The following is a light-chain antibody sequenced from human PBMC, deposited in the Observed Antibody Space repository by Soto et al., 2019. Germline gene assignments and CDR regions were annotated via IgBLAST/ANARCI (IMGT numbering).Light chain of an antibody. V-gene: IGKV3-15*01. Sequence: EIVMTQSPATLSVSPGERATLSCRASQSVSSSLAWYQQKPGQAPRLLIYDASTRATGIPARFSGSGSGTEFTLTISSLQSEDFAIYYCQQYNNWPLTFGGGTKVEIK. J-gene: IGKJ4*01. CDR1: QSVSSS. CDR2: DAS. CDR3: QQYNNWPLT.